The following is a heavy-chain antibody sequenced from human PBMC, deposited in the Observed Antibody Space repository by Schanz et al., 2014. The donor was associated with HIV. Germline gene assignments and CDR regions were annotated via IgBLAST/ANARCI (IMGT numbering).Heavy chain of an antibody. V-gene: IGHV3-7*01. CDR1: GFTFSSLG. Sequence: EVQLLESGGGLVQPGGSLRLSCAASGFTFSSLGMSWVRQAPGEGLEWVASIKEDGSATYYVDSVKGRFTISRDNANNSLFLQMDSLRGDDTAVYFCARDWSYYYESSGLDYWGQGTLATVSS. D-gene: IGHD3-22*01. CDR3: ARDWSYYYESSGLDY. CDR2: IKEDGSAT. J-gene: IGHJ4*02.